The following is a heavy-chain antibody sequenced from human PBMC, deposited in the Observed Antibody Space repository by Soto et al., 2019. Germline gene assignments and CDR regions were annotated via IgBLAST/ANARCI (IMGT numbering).Heavy chain of an antibody. V-gene: IGHV3-33*01. CDR3: ARGWSSGCFRYYYSGMDV. CDR1: GFTFSSYG. D-gene: IGHD6-19*01. J-gene: IGHJ6*02. CDR2: IWHDGSNK. Sequence: QVQLVESGGGVVQPGRSLRLSCAASGFTFSSYGMHWVRQAPGKGLEWVAVIWHDGSNKYYADSVKGRFTISRDNSKNTLYLQMNSLRAEDTAVYYCARGWSSGCFRYYYSGMDVWGQGTTVTVSS.